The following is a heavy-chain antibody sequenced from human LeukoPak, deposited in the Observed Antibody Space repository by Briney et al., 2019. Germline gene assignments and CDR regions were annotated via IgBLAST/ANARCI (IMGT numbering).Heavy chain of an antibody. V-gene: IGHV3-21*01. D-gene: IGHD3-16*02. Sequence: GGSLRLSCAASGFTFSNYNMNWVRQAPGKGLEWVSSISSSSSYIYYADSLKGRFTFSRDNAKNSLYLQMNSLRAGDTAVHYCARDLLGYNYYYMDVWGKGTTVTASS. J-gene: IGHJ6*03. CDR3: ARDLLGYNYYYMDV. CDR1: GFTFSNYN. CDR2: ISSSSSYI.